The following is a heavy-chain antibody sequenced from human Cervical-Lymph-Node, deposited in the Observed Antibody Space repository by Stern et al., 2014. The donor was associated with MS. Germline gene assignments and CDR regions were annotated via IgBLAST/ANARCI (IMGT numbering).Heavy chain of an antibody. CDR1: GASISSYY. CDR3: ARKALSMDHYFDS. Sequence: VQLVESGPGVVKPSETLSLTCTVSGASISSYYWTWIRQPPGRGLEWLGYGFHTGTTNYNPSLKGRVTISLDTSKNQFSLILRSVTAADTAVYYCARKALSMDHYFDSWGQGALVTVSS. D-gene: IGHD2-2*03. J-gene: IGHJ4*02. CDR2: GFHTGTT. V-gene: IGHV4-59*01.